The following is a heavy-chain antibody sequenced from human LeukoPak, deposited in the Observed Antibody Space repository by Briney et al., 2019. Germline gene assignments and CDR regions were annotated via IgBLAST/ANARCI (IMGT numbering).Heavy chain of an antibody. CDR2: VSGSDSRT. CDR3: AKTIVSSGWNYFDY. V-gene: IGHV3-23*01. D-gene: IGHD3-22*01. Sequence: PGGSLRLSCVTSGFTFTSYTMSWVRQAPGKGLEWVSSVSGSDSRTYYADSVKGRFTISRDNSKNTLYLQMNSLRAEDTALYYCAKTIVSSGWNYFDYWGQGTLVTVSS. CDR1: GFTFTSYT. J-gene: IGHJ4*02.